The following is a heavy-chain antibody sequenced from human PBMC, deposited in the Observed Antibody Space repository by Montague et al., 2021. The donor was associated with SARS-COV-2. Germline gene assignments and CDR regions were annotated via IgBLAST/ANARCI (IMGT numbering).Heavy chain of an antibody. CDR3: ARGGLAGGNYDIWSFSYTSPLDY. V-gene: IGHV4-34*01. D-gene: IGHD3-3*01. J-gene: IGHJ4*02. Sequence: SETLSLTCAVYGGTFSAHSWSWVRQSPGKGLEWIGEINLRGSTTYISSLKSRVPMSVDTSKNQFSLKLSSVTAADTAIYYCARGGLAGGNYDIWSFSYTSPLDYWGQGTLVTVSS. CDR2: INLRGST. CDR1: GGTFSAHS.